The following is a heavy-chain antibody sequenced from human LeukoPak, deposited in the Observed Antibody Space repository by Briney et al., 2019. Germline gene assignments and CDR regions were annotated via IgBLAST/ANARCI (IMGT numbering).Heavy chain of an antibody. V-gene: IGHV4-34*01. CDR1: GGSFSGYY. CDR2: INHSGST. J-gene: IGHJ4*02. CDR3: ARGLNTFGTDY. D-gene: IGHD3-16*01. Sequence: SETLSLTCAVSGGSFSGYYWSWIRQPPGKGLEWIGEINHSGSTNYNSSLKSRVTISVDTSKNQCSLTLSSVTAADTAVDYWARGLNTFGTDYWGQGTLVTVSS.